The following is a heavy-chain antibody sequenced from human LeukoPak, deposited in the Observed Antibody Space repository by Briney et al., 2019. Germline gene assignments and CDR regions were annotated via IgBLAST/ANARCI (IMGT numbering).Heavy chain of an antibody. CDR1: GFTFCSYG. J-gene: IGHJ4*02. V-gene: IGHV3-33*01. Sequence: PGRSLRLSCAASGFTFCSYGMHWVRQAPGKGLEWVAVIWYDGSNKYYADSVKGRFTISRDNSKNTLYLQMNSLRAEGTAVYYCARAGHYYGSGSYYSNFDYWGQGTLVTVSS. D-gene: IGHD3-10*01. CDR3: ARAGHYYGSGSYYSNFDY. CDR2: IWYDGSNK.